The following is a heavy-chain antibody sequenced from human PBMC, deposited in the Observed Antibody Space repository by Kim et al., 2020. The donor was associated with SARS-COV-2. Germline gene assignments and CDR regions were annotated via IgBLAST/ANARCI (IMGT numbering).Heavy chain of an antibody. Sequence: STYYADSVKGRFTISRDNSKNTLYLQMNSLRAEDTAVYYCARAAADFFDYWGQGTLVTVSS. J-gene: IGHJ4*02. CDR2: ST. V-gene: IGHV3-66*01. CDR3: ARAAADFFDY. D-gene: IGHD6-13*01.